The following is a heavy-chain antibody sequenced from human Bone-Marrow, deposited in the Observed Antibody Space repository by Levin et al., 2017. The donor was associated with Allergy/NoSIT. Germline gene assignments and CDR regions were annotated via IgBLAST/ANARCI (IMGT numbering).Heavy chain of an antibody. J-gene: IGHJ2*01. CDR2: IPTSGANP. Sequence: GESLKISGVASGLSISNYALTWVRRAPGKGLGWSSSIPTSGANPSSPDSVKAGLPISGDISNKTLLLQMNSLRVEDTAIYYCAKIVGLIWSGFQAAGYSDVWGRGTLVTVSS. D-gene: IGHD3-3*01. V-gene: IGHV3-23*01. CDR3: AKIVGLIWSGFQAAGYSDV. CDR1: GLSISNYA.